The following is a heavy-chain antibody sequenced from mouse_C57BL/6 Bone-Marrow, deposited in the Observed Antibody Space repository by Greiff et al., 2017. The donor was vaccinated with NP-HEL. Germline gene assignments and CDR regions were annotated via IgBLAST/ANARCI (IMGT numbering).Heavy chain of an antibody. J-gene: IGHJ2*01. Sequence: EVQLVESGGGLVKPGGSLKLSCAASGFTFSSYAMSWVRQTPEKRPEWVATISDGGSYTYYPDNVKGRFTISRDNAKNNLYLQMSHLKSEDTAMYYCARALGTWDYWGQGTTLTVSS. D-gene: IGHD3-3*01. V-gene: IGHV5-4*01. CDR1: GFTFSSYA. CDR2: ISDGGSYT. CDR3: ARALGTWDY.